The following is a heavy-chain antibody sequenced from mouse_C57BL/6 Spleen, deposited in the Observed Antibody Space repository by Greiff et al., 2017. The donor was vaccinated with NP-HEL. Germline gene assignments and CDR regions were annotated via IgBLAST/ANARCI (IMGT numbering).Heavy chain of an antibody. D-gene: IGHD2-2*01. J-gene: IGHJ4*01. V-gene: IGHV5-6*01. CDR1: GFTFSSYG. CDR3: ARGGGYDDYYYAMEY. Sequence: EVKLMESGGDLVKPGGSLKLSCAASGFTFSSYGMSWVRQTPDKRLGWVATISSGGSYTYYPDSVKGRFTISRDNAKHTLYLQMSSLKSEDTAMYYCARGGGYDDYYYAMEYWGQGTSVTVSS. CDR2: ISSGGSYT.